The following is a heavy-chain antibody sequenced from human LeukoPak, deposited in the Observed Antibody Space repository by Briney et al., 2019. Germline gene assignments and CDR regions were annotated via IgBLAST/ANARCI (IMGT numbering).Heavy chain of an antibody. CDR2: ISSSSSYI. V-gene: IGHV3-21*01. Sequence: GGSLRLSCAASGFTFSSYSMNWVRQAPGKGLEWGSSISSSSSYIYYADSVKGRFTISRDNAKNSLYLQMNSLRAEDTAVYYCARGRYCGGDCYSYFDYWGQGTLVTVSS. J-gene: IGHJ4*02. CDR1: GFTFSSYS. CDR3: ARGRYCGGDCYSYFDY. D-gene: IGHD2-21*02.